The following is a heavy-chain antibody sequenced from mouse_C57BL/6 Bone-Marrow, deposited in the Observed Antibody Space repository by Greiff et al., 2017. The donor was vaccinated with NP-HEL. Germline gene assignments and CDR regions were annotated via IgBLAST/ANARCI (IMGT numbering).Heavy chain of an antibody. CDR1: GYTFTSYW. J-gene: IGHJ1*03. CDR2: IHPNSGST. Sequence: VKLQQPGAELVKPGASVKLSCKASGYTFTSYWMHWVKQRPGQGLEWIGMIHPNSGSTNYNEKFKSKATLTVDKSSSTAYMQLSSLTSEDSAVYYCAREAILWWYFDVWGTGTTVTVSS. CDR3: AREAILWWYFDV. V-gene: IGHV1-64*01. D-gene: IGHD1-1*02.